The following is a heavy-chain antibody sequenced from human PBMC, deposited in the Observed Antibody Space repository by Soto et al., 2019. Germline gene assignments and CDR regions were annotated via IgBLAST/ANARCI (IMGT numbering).Heavy chain of an antibody. CDR3: AREGCSGGSCYWGDDAFDI. D-gene: IGHD2-15*01. Sequence: QVQLVQSGAEVKKPGSSVKVSCKASGGTFSSYTISWVRQAPGQGLEWMGRIIPILGIANYAQKFQGRVTITADKSTSTAYMELSSLRSEDTAVYYRAREGCSGGSCYWGDDAFDIWGQGTMVTVSS. J-gene: IGHJ3*02. V-gene: IGHV1-69*08. CDR1: GGTFSSYT. CDR2: IIPILGIA.